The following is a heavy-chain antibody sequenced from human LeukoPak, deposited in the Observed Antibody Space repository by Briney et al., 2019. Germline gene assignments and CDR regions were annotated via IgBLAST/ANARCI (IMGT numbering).Heavy chain of an antibody. CDR2: ISWNSGSI. V-gene: IGHV3-9*01. J-gene: IGHJ4*02. D-gene: IGHD3-22*01. Sequence: PGGSLRLSCAASGFTFDDYAMHWVRQAPGKGLEWVSGISWNSGSIGYADSVKGRFTISRDNAKNSLYLQMNSLRAEDTALYYCAKEPYYDSSGPFDYWGQGTLVTVSS. CDR1: GFTFDDYA. CDR3: AKEPYYDSSGPFDY.